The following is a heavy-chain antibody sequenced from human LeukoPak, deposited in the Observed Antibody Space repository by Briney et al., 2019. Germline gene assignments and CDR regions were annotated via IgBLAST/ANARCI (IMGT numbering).Heavy chain of an antibody. CDR1: GFTFSSYS. CDR2: ISSSSSYI. V-gene: IGHV3-21*01. J-gene: IGHJ3*02. CDR3: ARDQATFDAFDI. D-gene: IGHD5-12*01. Sequence: GGSLRLSCAASGFTFSSYSMNWVRQAPGKGLEWVSSISSSSSYIYYADSVKGRFTISRDNAKNSLYLQMNSLRAEDTAVYYCARDQATFDAFDIWGQGTMVTVSS.